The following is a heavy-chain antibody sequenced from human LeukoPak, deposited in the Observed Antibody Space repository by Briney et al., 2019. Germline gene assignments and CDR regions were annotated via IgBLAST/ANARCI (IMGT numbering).Heavy chain of an antibody. J-gene: IGHJ4*02. CDR2: IYSGGST. CDR1: GFTVSSNY. V-gene: IGHV3-53*01. Sequence: PGGSLRLSCAASGFTVSSNYMSWVRQAPGKGLEWVSVIYSGGSTYYADSVKGRFTISRDNSKNTLYLQMNSLRAEDTAVYYCAKDGQYQLQYYYFDYWGQGTLVTVSS. CDR3: AKDGQYQLQYYYFDY. D-gene: IGHD2-2*01.